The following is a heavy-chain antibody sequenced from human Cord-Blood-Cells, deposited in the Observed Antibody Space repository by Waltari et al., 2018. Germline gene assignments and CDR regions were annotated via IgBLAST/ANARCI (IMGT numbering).Heavy chain of an antibody. CDR3: AKVQCSSTSCYHYYYYYMDV. V-gene: IGHV3-23*01. J-gene: IGHJ6*03. CDR1: GFTFSSYA. D-gene: IGHD2-2*01. Sequence: EVQLLESGGGLVQPGGSLRLSCAASGFTFSSYAMSWVRQAPGKGLEWVSAISGSGGSTYYADSVKGRFTSSRDNSKNTLYLQMNSLRAEDTAVYYCAKVQCSSTSCYHYYYYYMDVWGKGTTVTVSS. CDR2: ISGSGGST.